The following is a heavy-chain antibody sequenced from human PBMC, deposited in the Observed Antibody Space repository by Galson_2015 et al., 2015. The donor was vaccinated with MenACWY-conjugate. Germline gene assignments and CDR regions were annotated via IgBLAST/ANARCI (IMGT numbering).Heavy chain of an antibody. CDR1: GFIFSSHW. D-gene: IGHD2-21*02. CDR3: VRAVNGDADY. V-gene: IGHV3-74*01. J-gene: IGHJ4*02. CDR2: MNGEGSII. Sequence: SLRLSCAGSGFIFSSHWMHWVRQLPGEGLIWVSRMNGEGSIIDYADSAKGRFTTSRDNAKNMVFLQMDRLRAEDTAVYYCVRAVNGDADYWGQGTLVTVSS.